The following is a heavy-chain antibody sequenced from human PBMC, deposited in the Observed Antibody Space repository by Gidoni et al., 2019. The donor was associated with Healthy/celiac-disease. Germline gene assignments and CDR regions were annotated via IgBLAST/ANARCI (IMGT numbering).Heavy chain of an antibody. CDR2: ISSSSSYI. Sequence: EVQLVESGGGPVKPGGSLRLSCAASGFTFSSYSMNWVRQAAGKGLEWVSSISSSSSYIYYADSVKGRFIISRDNAKNSLYLQMNSLRAEDTAVYYCARDHLVWSGGNDAFDIWGQGTMVTVSS. D-gene: IGHD2-15*01. J-gene: IGHJ3*02. CDR3: ARDHLVWSGGNDAFDI. V-gene: IGHV3-21*01. CDR1: GFTFSSYS.